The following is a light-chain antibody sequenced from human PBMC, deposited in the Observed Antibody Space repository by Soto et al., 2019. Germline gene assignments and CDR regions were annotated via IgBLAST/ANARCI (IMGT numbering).Light chain of an antibody. CDR1: QSVSSSY. CDR2: GAS. V-gene: IGKV3-20*01. J-gene: IGKJ4*01. CDR3: QQYGSSALN. Sequence: ETGLAQSPGALSLSRGERATLSCRASQSVSSSYLAWYQQKPGQAPRLLIYGASSRATGIPDRFSGSGSGTDFTLTISRLEPEDFAVYYCQQYGSSALNFGGGTKVDIK.